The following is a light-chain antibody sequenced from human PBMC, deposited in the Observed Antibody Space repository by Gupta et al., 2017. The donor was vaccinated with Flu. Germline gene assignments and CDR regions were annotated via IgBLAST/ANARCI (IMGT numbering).Light chain of an antibody. CDR3: CSYARSATIVL. CDR1: SSDIGTYNL. CDR2: EGS. V-gene: IGLV2-23*01. J-gene: IGLJ2*01. Sequence: QSALTPPASFSWSPAQPSTTSCTATSSDIGTYNLLSWYQRYPGKAPKLLIYEGSERPSGVSNRFSGSKSGNTASLTISGLQAEDEANYYCCSYARSATIVLFGGGTNLTVL.